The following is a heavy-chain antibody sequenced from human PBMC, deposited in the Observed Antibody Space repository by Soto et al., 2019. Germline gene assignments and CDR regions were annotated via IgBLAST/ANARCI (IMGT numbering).Heavy chain of an antibody. V-gene: IGHV4-59*01. D-gene: IGHD5-18*01. CDR3: ARDWAPGGYSSTGLDY. CDR2: IYYSGGT. CDR1: GGSISSYY. J-gene: IGHJ4*02. Sequence: SETLSLTCTVSGGSISSYYWSWIRQPPGKGLEWIGYIYYSGGTNYNPSLKSRVTISVDTSKNQFSLKLNSVTAADTAVYYCARDWAPGGYSSTGLDYWGQGTLVTVSS.